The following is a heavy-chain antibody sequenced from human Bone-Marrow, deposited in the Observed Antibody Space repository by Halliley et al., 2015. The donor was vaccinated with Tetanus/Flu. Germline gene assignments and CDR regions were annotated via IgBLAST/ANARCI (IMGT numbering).Heavy chain of an antibody. CDR2: MRTKDDNYAT. D-gene: IGHD6-6*01. CDR1: GLTFSGPD. V-gene: IGHV3-73*01. Sequence: SLRLSCAASGLTFSGPDLDWVRQASGKGLEWVGRMRTKDDNYATLYAASVRGRFTISRDDSKNMAYLQMISRDTEDTALYFCTFLRGSSGFHYWGQGSLVSFSS. CDR3: TFLRGSSGFHY. J-gene: IGHJ4*02.